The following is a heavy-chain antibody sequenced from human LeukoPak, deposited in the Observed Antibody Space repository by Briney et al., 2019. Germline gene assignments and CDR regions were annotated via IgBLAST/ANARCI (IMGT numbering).Heavy chain of an antibody. CDR3: AELGITMIGGV. D-gene: IGHD3-10*02. J-gene: IGHJ6*04. Sequence: GGSLRLSCAASGFTFSSYTMNWVRQAPGKGLEWVSSITSRSRYIYYADSVKGRFTISRDNAKNSLYLQINSLRAEDTAVYYCAELGITMIGGVWGKGTPVTISS. V-gene: IGHV3-21*01. CDR2: ITSRSRYI. CDR1: GFTFSSYT.